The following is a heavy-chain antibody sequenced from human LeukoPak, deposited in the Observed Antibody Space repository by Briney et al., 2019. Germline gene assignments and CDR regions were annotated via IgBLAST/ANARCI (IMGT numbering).Heavy chain of an antibody. J-gene: IGHJ3*02. D-gene: IGHD2-15*01. Sequence: GGSLRLSCAASGFTFSSYWMHWVRQAPGKGLVWVSRINSDGSSTSYADSVKGRFTISRDNAKYTLYLQMNSLRAEDTAVYYCARERRYCSGGSCYSYAFDIWGQGTMVTVSS. CDR1: GFTFSSYW. CDR3: ARERRYCSGGSCYSYAFDI. V-gene: IGHV3-74*01. CDR2: INSDGSST.